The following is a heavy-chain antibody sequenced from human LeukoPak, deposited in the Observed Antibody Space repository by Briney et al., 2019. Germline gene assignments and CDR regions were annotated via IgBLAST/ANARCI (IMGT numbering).Heavy chain of an antibody. Sequence: PSETLSLTCTVSGGSISSSSYYWGWIRQPPGKGLEWIGSIYYSGSSYYNPSLKSRVTISVDTSKNQFSLKLSSVTAADTAVYYCARARDYGDSFDAFDIWGQGTMVTVSS. CDR2: IYYSGSS. V-gene: IGHV4-39*01. CDR1: GGSISSSSYY. CDR3: ARARDYGDSFDAFDI. J-gene: IGHJ3*02. D-gene: IGHD4-17*01.